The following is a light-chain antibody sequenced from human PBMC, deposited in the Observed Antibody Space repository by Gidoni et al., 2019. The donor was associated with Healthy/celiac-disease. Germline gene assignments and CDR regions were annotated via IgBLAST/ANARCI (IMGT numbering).Light chain of an antibody. CDR3: QKRSNWFT. CDR1: QSVSSY. Sequence: ETAVTQSPATLSLSPGERATLSCRASQSVSSYLAWYQQKPGQAPRLLIYDASNRATGMPARFSGSGSGTDFTLTISCLEPEDFAVYYCQKRSNWFTFGQGTRLEIK. CDR2: DAS. J-gene: IGKJ5*01. V-gene: IGKV3-11*01.